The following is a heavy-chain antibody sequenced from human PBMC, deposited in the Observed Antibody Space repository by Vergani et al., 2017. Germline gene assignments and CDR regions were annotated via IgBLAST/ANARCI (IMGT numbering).Heavy chain of an antibody. CDR3: AKHFRGWGIDY. Sequence: QVQLVESGGGVVQRGGSLRLSCATSGFTLSNYYMQWIRQGPGKGLEFVAFIQFDGSNQYYADSVKGRFTLSRDFSKNTLYRQMNSLRTDDTATYYCAKHFRGWGIDYWGQGTQVIVSS. CDR1: GFTLSNYY. J-gene: IGHJ4*02. V-gene: IGHV3-30*02. D-gene: IGHD3-16*01. CDR2: IQFDGSNQ.